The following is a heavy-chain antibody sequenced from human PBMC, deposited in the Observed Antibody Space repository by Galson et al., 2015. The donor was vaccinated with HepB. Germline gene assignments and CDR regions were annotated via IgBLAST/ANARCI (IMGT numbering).Heavy chain of an antibody. CDR2: ISSSSSTI. CDR1: GFTFSSYS. Sequence: SLRLSCAASGFTFSSYSMNWVRQAPGKGLEWVSYISSSSSTIYYADSVKGRFTISRDNAKNSLYLQMNSLRDEDTAVYYCARELNIVVVPAAYFDYWGQRTLVTVSS. V-gene: IGHV3-48*02. D-gene: IGHD2-2*01. CDR3: ARELNIVVVPAAYFDY. J-gene: IGHJ4*02.